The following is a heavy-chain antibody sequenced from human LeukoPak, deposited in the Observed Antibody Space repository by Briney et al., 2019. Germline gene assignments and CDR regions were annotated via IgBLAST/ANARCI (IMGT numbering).Heavy chain of an antibody. CDR2: ISGIVGST. Sequence: VGSLRLSCAASGFTSTSYAMGWVRQAPGKGLGWVSAISGIVGSTYYTDSVKGGITIFRDSSKNTMYPQNNNLKSQGTDVNYWSKRRVAGKTTDAFDIWGQGTMVTVSS. CDR3: SKRRVAGKTTDAFDI. CDR1: GFTSTSYA. V-gene: IGHV3-23*01. D-gene: IGHD6-19*01. J-gene: IGHJ3*02.